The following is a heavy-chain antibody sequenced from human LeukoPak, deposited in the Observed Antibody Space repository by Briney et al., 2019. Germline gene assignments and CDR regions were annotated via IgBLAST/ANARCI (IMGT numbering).Heavy chain of an antibody. D-gene: IGHD3-9*01. CDR3: ARGVLRYFDWSRFDP. Sequence: SETLSLTCAVSGGSISSSNWWSWVRPPPGKGLEWIGEIYHSGSTNYNPSLKRRVTISVDKSKNQFSLKLSSVTAADTAVYYCARGVLRYFDWSRFDPWGQGTLVTVSS. CDR1: GGSISSSNW. J-gene: IGHJ5*02. CDR2: IYHSGST. V-gene: IGHV4-4*02.